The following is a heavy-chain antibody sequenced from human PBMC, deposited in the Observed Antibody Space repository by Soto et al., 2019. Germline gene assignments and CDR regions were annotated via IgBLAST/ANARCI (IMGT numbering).Heavy chain of an antibody. J-gene: IGHJ3*01. CDR1: GFALSSYA. CDR3: VKDEGFCTGGNCYSVARGGFDL. Sequence: PGGSLRLSCSASGFALSSYAMHWVRQAPGKGLEYVSSISSNGISTYYADSVKGRFTISRDNSQNTLYIQMNSLRPDDTALYYCVKDEGFCTGGNCYSVARGGFDLWGQGTMVTVS. CDR2: ISSNGIST. V-gene: IGHV3-64D*06. D-gene: IGHD2-15*01.